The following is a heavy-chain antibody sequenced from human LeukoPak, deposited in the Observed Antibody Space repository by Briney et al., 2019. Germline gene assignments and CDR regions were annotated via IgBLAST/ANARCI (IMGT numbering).Heavy chain of an antibody. D-gene: IGHD2-2*01. Sequence: GGSLRLSCAASGFTFSAYGMHWVRQAPGKGLEWVAVIWSDGGKSYNSGSVKGRFTISRDNSKNTLYLQMNSLRADDTAVYYCATXXIGPATXXDYWGQGTXVT. CDR2: IWSDGGKS. CDR3: ATXXIGPATXXDY. J-gene: IGHJ4*02. V-gene: IGHV3-33*03. CDR1: GFTFSAYG.